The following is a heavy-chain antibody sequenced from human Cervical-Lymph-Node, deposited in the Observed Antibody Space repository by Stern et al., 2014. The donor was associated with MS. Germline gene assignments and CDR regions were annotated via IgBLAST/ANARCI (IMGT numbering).Heavy chain of an antibody. CDR1: GFTFSSYA. D-gene: IGHD4-17*01. Sequence: VQLGQSGGGLVQPGGSLRLSCAASGFTFSSYARSWVRQAPGKGLEWVSAISGSGGSNYYAESVKGVFIISRDNSKNTLYLQMNSLRAEDTAVYYCAKSTVTSLSDYWGQGTLVTVSS. J-gene: IGHJ4*02. V-gene: IGHV3-23*04. CDR2: ISGSGGSN. CDR3: AKSTVTSLSDY.